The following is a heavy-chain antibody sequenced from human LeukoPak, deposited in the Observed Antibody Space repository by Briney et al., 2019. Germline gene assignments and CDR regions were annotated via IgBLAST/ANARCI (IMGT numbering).Heavy chain of an antibody. J-gene: IGHJ3*02. CDR2: IRGSGGST. CDR1: GFTFSSYA. D-gene: IGHD1-7*01. CDR3: AKGYKWNSLDAFDI. Sequence: GGSLRLACAASGFTFSSYAMSWVRQAPGKGLEWVSGIRGSGGSTYYADSVKGRFTVSRDNSKNTLYLQMKSLRAEDTAVYYCAKGYKWNSLDAFDIWGQGTMVTVSS. V-gene: IGHV3-23*01.